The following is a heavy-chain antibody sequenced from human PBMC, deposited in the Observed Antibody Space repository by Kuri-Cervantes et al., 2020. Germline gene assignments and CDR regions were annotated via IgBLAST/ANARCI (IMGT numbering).Heavy chain of an antibody. Sequence: SETLSLTCTVSGGSISSGGYYWSWIRQHPGKGLEWIGYIYYSGSTYYNPSLKSRVTISVDTSKNQFSLKLSSVTAADTAVYYCARDGYFESFIDYWGQGTLVTVSS. V-gene: IGHV4-30-4*08. CDR1: GGSISSGGYY. D-gene: IGHD3-9*01. CDR3: ARDGYFESFIDY. J-gene: IGHJ4*02. CDR2: IYYSGST.